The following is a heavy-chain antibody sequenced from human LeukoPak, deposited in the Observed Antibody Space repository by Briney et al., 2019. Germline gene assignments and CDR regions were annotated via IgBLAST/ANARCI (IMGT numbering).Heavy chain of an antibody. J-gene: IGHJ4*02. CDR3: AGDSGSVGTRSGFDY. V-gene: IGHV3-33*08. D-gene: IGHD3-3*01. CDR1: GFTFSSHS. CDR2: IWYDGSNN. Sequence: GGSLRLSCAASGFTFSSHSMNWVRQAPGKGLEWVAVIWYDGSNNHYADSVKGRFTISRDNSKNTLYLQMNSLRAEDTAVYYCAGDSGSVGTRSGFDYWGQGTLVTVSS.